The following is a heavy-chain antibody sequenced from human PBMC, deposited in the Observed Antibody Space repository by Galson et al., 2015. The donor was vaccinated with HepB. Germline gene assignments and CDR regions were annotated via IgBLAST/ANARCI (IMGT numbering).Heavy chain of an antibody. CDR2: INTNTGNP. V-gene: IGHV7-4-1*02. J-gene: IGHJ5*02. Sequence: SVKVSCKASGYTFISYTMNWVRLAPGQGLEWMGWINTNTGNPTYAQGFTGRFLFSLDTSVRTAYLQISNLRAEDTAVYYCARGSYNWNPRNWFDPWGQGTLVAVSS. D-gene: IGHD1-20*01. CDR1: GYTFISYT. CDR3: ARGSYNWNPRNWFDP.